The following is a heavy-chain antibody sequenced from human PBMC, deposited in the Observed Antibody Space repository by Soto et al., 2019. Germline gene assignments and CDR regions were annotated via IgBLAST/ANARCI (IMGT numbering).Heavy chain of an antibody. D-gene: IGHD1-26*01. V-gene: IGHV1-3*01. Sequence: QVQLVQSGAEVKKPGASVKVSCKASGYTFTSYAMHWVRQAPGQRLEWMGWINAGNGNTKYSQKFQGRVTITRDTAXXTAYMELSSLRSEDTAVYYCARDDAAGGATYYFAYWGQGTLVTVSS. CDR3: ARDDAAGGATYYFAY. CDR1: GYTFTSYA. J-gene: IGHJ4*02. CDR2: INAGNGNT.